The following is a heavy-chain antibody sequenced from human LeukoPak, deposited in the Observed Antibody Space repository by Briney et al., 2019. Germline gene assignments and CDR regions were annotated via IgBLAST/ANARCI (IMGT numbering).Heavy chain of an antibody. CDR2: IKSKTDGGTT. V-gene: IGHV3-15*01. J-gene: IGHJ4*02. D-gene: IGHD3-10*01. CDR1: GFTFSNAW. Sequence: GGSLRLCGAASGFTFSNAWMSWVRQAPGKGLEWVGRIKSKTDGGTTDYAAPVKGRFTISRDDSKNTLYLQMNSLKTEDAAVYYCTTAGTVRGATALGFWGQGTLVTVSS. CDR3: TTAGTVRGATALGF.